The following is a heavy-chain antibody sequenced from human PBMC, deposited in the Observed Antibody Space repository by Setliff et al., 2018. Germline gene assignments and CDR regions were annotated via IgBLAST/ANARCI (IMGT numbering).Heavy chain of an antibody. Sequence: ASETLSLTCAVSGGPTIGYYWTWIRQAPGKGLEWIGYIHPWGGSSESTNYSPSLKSRITISLDKSKSQFSLKLTSVTVADTAVYYRARGLHSGTYWGTRPLGLDYWGQGSLVTVSA. CDR1: GGPTIGYY. CDR2: IHPWGGSSEST. D-gene: IGHD1-26*01. J-gene: IGHJ4*02. CDR3: ARGLHSGTYWGTRPLGLDY. V-gene: IGHV4-59*08.